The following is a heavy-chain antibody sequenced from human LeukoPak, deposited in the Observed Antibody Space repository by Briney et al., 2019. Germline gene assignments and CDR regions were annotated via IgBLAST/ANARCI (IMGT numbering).Heavy chain of an antibody. CDR1: GFTFSSYS. Sequence: GGSLRLSCAASGFTFSSYSMNWVRQAPGKGPEWVSCISAGSSYIYYADSVKGRFTISRDNAKNSLYPQMNSLRAEDTAVYYCARSISGWYADFDYWGQGTLVTVSS. J-gene: IGHJ4*02. D-gene: IGHD6-19*01. CDR3: ARSISGWYADFDY. CDR2: ISAGSSYI. V-gene: IGHV3-21*01.